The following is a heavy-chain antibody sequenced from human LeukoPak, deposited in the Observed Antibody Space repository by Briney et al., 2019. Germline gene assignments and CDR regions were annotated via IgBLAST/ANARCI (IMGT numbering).Heavy chain of an antibody. D-gene: IGHD2-15*01. CDR2: ITGSGGNT. Sequence: GGSLRLSCTASGFTFGDHGLNWFRQAPGKGLEWVSVITGSGGNTYYADSVKGRFTISRDNSKNTLYLQMNSLRAEDTAVYYCAKDSVVVATTNWFDPWGQGTLVTVSS. V-gene: IGHV3-23*01. J-gene: IGHJ5*02. CDR1: GFTFGDHG. CDR3: AKDSVVVATTNWFDP.